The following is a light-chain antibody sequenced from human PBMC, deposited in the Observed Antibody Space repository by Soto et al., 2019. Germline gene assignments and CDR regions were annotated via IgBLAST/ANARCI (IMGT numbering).Light chain of an antibody. CDR3: QQYNSYSGT. Sequence: DIQMTQSPSTLSASVGDRVTITCRASQSISSWLAWYQQKPGKAPKLLIYKASSLESGVPSRFSVSGSGTEFTLTISRLQPDDFATYYCQQYNSYSGTFGQGTKVEIK. J-gene: IGKJ1*01. CDR2: KAS. V-gene: IGKV1-5*03. CDR1: QSISSW.